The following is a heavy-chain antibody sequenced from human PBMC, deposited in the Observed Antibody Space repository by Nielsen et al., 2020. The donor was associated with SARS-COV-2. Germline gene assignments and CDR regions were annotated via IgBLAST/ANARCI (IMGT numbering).Heavy chain of an antibody. J-gene: IGHJ4*02. CDR3: ARGTGEDY. CDR1: AYTFTSFA. D-gene: IGHD1-26*01. CDR2: ISAYNGNR. V-gene: IGHV1-18*01. Sequence: ASVKVSCKASAYTFTSFAMHWVRQAPGQGLEWMGWISAYNGNRNYVQKFQGRVTMTTDTSTNTAYMELRSLKSDDTAVYYCARGTGEDYWGQGTLVTVSS.